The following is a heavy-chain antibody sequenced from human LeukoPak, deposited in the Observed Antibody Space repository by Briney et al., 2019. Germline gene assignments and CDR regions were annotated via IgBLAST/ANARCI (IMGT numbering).Heavy chain of an antibody. Sequence: GASVKVSCKASGYTFTSYGISWVRQAPGQGLEWMGWISAYNGNTNYAQKLQGRVTMTTDTSTSTAYMELRSLRSDVTAVYYCARDGHSQDYYDSSGQNWFDPWGQGTLVTVSS. CDR3: ARDGHSQDYYDSSGQNWFDP. V-gene: IGHV1-18*01. J-gene: IGHJ5*02. D-gene: IGHD3-22*01. CDR1: GYTFTSYG. CDR2: ISAYNGNT.